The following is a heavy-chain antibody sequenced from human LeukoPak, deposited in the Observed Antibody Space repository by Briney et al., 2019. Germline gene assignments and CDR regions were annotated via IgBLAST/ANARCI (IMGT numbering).Heavy chain of an antibody. CDR1: GFTFSSYG. D-gene: IGHD1-26*01. CDR2: ISGSGGST. CDR3: AKDEGVTTSTPDY. Sequence: GGSLGLSCAASGFTFSSYGMSWVRQAPGKGLEWVSAISGSGGSTYYADSVKGRFTISRDNSKNTLYLQMNSLRAEDTAVYYCAKDEGVTTSTPDYWGQGTLVTVSS. J-gene: IGHJ4*02. V-gene: IGHV3-23*01.